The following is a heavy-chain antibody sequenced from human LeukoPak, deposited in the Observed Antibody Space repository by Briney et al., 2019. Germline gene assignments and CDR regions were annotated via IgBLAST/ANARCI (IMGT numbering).Heavy chain of an antibody. CDR2: INPNSGGT. CDR3: AKAQYLTLDAFDI. D-gene: IGHD2-21*02. J-gene: IGHJ3*02. Sequence: GASVKVSCRTSGYAFTSYYMYWVRQAPGQGLEYIGWINPNSGGTNYAQKFQGRVAMTRDTSISTSYMELSGLRSDDTAVYYCAKAQYLTLDAFDIWGRGTMVTVS. V-gene: IGHV1-2*02. CDR1: GYAFTSYY.